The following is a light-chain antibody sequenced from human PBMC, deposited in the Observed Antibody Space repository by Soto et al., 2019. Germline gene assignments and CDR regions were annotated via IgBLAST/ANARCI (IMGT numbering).Light chain of an antibody. V-gene: IGKV3D-20*02. J-gene: IGKJ1*01. CDR3: QQRSNWPRGT. CDR2: SAS. CDR1: QSVASSY. Sequence: EVVLTQSPGTLSLSPGERVTLSCRASQSVASSYLAWYQQKPGRAPRLLFYSASSRATGIPARFSGSGSGTDFTLTISSLEPEDFAVYYCQQRSNWPRGTFGQGTKVEIK.